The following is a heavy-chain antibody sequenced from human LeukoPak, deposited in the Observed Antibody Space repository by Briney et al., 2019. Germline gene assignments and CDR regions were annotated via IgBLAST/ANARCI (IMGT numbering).Heavy chain of an antibody. J-gene: IGHJ4*02. CDR1: GFTFSSYS. D-gene: IGHD3-10*01. V-gene: IGHV3-7*01. CDR2: IKQDGSEK. CDR3: ASDYGSGSYFSY. Sequence: GGSLRLSCAASGFTFSSYSMNWVRQAPGKGLEWVANIKQDGSEKYYVDSVKGRFTISRDNAKNSLYLQMNSLRAEDTAVYYCASDYGSGSYFSYWGQGTLVTVSS.